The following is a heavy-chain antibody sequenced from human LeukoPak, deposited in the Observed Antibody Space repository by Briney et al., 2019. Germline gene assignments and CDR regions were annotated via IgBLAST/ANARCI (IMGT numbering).Heavy chain of an antibody. V-gene: IGHV3-23*01. CDR1: GFTFSSYG. CDR2: ISGSGGST. CDR3: ARGAHYDDYGGGYFDY. J-gene: IGHJ4*02. Sequence: SGGSLRLSCAASGFTFSSYGMSWVRQAPGKGLEWVSAISGSGGSTYYADSVKGRFTISRDNSKNTVYLQMNSLRPEDTAVYYCARGAHYDDYGGGYFDYWGQGTLVTVSS. D-gene: IGHD4-23*01.